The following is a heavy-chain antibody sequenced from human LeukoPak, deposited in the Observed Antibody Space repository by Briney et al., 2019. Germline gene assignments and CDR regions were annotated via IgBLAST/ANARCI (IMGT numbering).Heavy chain of an antibody. Sequence: GESLKISCEGSGYSFTSYWIGWVRQMPGKGLEWMGIIYPGDSDTRYSPSFQGQVTISADKSISTAYLQWSSLKASDTAMYYCARPGPLGYCSGGSCYSGAFDIWGQGTMVTVSS. D-gene: IGHD2-15*01. CDR2: IYPGDSDT. CDR1: GYSFTSYW. J-gene: IGHJ3*02. V-gene: IGHV5-51*01. CDR3: ARPGPLGYCSGGSCYSGAFDI.